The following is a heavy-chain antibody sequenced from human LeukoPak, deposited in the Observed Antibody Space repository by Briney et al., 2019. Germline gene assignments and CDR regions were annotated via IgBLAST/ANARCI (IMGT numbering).Heavy chain of an antibody. V-gene: IGHV3-74*01. Sequence: QPGGSLRLSCVVSGFTFSSYWMHWVRRAPGKGPVWVSRINTDGSSTKYADSVKGRFSISRDNAKNTLYLQMDSLRAEDTAVYYCARAQLYYHGSGSYYTPTDYWGQGTLVAVSS. CDR2: INTDGSST. D-gene: IGHD3-10*01. J-gene: IGHJ4*02. CDR3: ARAQLYYHGSGSYYTPTDY. CDR1: GFTFSSYW.